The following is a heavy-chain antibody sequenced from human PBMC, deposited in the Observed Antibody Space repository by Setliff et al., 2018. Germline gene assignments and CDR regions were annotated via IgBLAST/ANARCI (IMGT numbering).Heavy chain of an antibody. J-gene: IGHJ4*02. CDR2: INHSGST. CDR1: GGSFSNYY. D-gene: IGHD1-26*01. V-gene: IGHV4-34*01. CDR3: ARQPTGTYQWTFDS. Sequence: SETLSLTCTVYGGSFSNYYWSWIRQPPGKGLEWIGEINHSGSTNYNPSLTSRVTISVDTSKNQFSLKLSSVTAADTAVYYCARQPTGTYQWTFDSWGQGTLVTVSS.